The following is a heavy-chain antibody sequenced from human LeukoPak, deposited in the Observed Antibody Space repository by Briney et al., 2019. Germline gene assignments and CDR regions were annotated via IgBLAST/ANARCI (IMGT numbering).Heavy chain of an antibody. CDR3: AREGWSSGGGELDGYYFDY. D-gene: IGHD6-19*01. V-gene: IGHV1-2*02. CDR1: GYIFTGHY. J-gene: IGHJ4*02. CDR2: INPNSGVT. Sequence: ASVKVSCKASGYIFTGHYMHWVRQAPGQGLEWMGWINPNSGVTKFAQKFQGRVTVTRDASISTAYMELSRLRSDDTAVYYCAREGWSSGGGELDGYYFDYWGQGSLVTVSS.